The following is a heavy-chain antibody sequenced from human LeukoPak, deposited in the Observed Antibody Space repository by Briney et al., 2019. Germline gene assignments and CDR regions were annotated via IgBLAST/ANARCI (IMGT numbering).Heavy chain of an antibody. CDR1: GDSISCSSYY. CDR2: LYYSGST. J-gene: IGHJ5*02. D-gene: IGHD3-9*01. Sequence: SETLSLTCTVSGDSISCSSYYWGWIRQPPGKGLEWIGSLYYSGSTYYNPSLKSRVTISVDTSKNQFSLKLSSVTAADTAVYYCARAKYYDILTSPPPNWFDPWGQGTLVTVSS. V-gene: IGHV4-39*07. CDR3: ARAKYYDILTSPPPNWFDP.